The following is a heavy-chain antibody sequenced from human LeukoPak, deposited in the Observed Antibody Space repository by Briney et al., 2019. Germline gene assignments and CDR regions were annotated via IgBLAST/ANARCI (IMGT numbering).Heavy chain of an antibody. V-gene: IGHV3-7*01. J-gene: IGHJ3*02. CDR1: GFTFSSYW. CDR2: IKQDGSEK. CDR3: ARVRIVVASRDAFDI. Sequence: PGGSLRLSCAASGFTFSSYWMSWVRQAAGKGLEWVANIKQDGSEKYYGDSVKGRFTISRDNAKNSLYLQMNSLRAEDTAVYYCARVRIVVASRDAFDIWGQGTMVTVSS. D-gene: IGHD2-2*01.